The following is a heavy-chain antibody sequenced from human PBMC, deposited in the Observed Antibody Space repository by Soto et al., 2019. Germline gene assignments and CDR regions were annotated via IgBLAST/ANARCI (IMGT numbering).Heavy chain of an antibody. Sequence: ASVKVSCKASGYTFTSYDINWVRQATGQGLEWIGWMNPNSGNTGYAQNFQGRVTMTRNTSISTAYMELSSLRSEDTAVYYFARLGPYDSGSYSFRYNWFDPWGQGTLVTVSS. V-gene: IGHV1-8*01. J-gene: IGHJ5*02. CDR3: ARLGPYDSGSYSFRYNWFDP. CDR1: GYTFTSYD. D-gene: IGHD3-10*01. CDR2: MNPNSGNT.